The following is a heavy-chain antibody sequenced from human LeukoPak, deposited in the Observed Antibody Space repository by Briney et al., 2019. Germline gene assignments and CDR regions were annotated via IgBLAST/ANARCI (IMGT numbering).Heavy chain of an antibody. CDR1: GFTFSSYG. CDR2: ISYDGSNK. V-gene: IGHV3-30*03. D-gene: IGHD4-23*01. CDR3: ARYVGGGNSGGFDY. Sequence: PGGSLRLSCAASGFTFSSYGMHWVRQAPGKGLEWVAVISYDGSNKYYADSVKGRFTISRDNSKNTLYLQMNSLRAEDTAVYYCARYVGGGNSGGFDYWGQGTLVTVLS. J-gene: IGHJ4*02.